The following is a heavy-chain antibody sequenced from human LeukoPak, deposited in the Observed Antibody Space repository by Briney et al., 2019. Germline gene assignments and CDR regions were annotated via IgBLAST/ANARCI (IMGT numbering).Heavy chain of an antibody. Sequence: GRSLRLSCAASGSTFSSYSMNWVRQAPGKGLEWVSSISSSSSYIYYADSVKGRFTISRDNAKNSLYLQMNSLRAEDTAVYYCARVTEAPYYFDYWGEGTLFTVSS. CDR1: GSTFSSYS. J-gene: IGHJ4*02. CDR2: ISSSSSYI. V-gene: IGHV3-21*01. CDR3: ARVTEAPYYFDY.